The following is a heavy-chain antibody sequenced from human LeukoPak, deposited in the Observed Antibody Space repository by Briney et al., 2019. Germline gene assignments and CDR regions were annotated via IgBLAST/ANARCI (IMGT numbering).Heavy chain of an antibody. Sequence: GGSLRLSCAASGFTFYYYGMNWVRQAPGKGLEWVSSISSSGVYTYYADSVKGRFTISRDNAENSLYLQMDSLRAEDTGLYYCARGREPYTNTDWFDPWGQGTLVTVSS. J-gene: IGHJ5*02. CDR2: ISSSGVYT. CDR1: GFTFYYYG. CDR3: ARGREPYTNTDWFDP. V-gene: IGHV3-21*01. D-gene: IGHD2-2*02.